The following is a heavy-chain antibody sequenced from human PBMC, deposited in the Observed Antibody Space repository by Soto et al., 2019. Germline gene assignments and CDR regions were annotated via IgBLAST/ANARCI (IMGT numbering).Heavy chain of an antibody. CDR2: VYHNGNT. V-gene: IGHV4-59*01. CDR1: GASINDYY. D-gene: IGHD3-10*01. J-gene: IGHJ4*02. Sequence: SETLSLTCTVSGASINDYYWGWIRQPPGEGLQWIAYVYHNGNTAYNPSLMNRVTISLDTSRSQFSLSLSSVTAADTAVYYCATEKSGSPAYSWGQGVLVTVSS. CDR3: ATEKSGSPAYS.